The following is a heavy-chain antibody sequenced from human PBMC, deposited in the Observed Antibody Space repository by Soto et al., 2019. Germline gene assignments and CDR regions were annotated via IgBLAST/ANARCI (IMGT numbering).Heavy chain of an antibody. V-gene: IGHV4-34*01. J-gene: IGHJ4*01. CDR2: INHSGST. CDR1: GGSFSGYY. D-gene: IGHD2-15*01. Sequence: QVQLQQWGAGLLKPSQTLSLTCAVYGGSFSGYYWRWSRHPPGKGLEWIGEINHSGSTNDNPSLTRRVTISLDTTKHQFPHSLRSVAAADGVVYYCVRPPALDIVVVEALYGHFFHPWGQGTPVT. CDR3: VRPPALDIVVVEALYGHFFHP.